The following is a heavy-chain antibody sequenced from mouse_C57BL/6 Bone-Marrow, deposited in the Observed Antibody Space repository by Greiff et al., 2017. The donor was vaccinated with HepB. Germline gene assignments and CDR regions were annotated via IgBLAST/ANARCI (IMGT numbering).Heavy chain of an antibody. J-gene: IGHJ2*01. CDR2: IRNKANGYTT. D-gene: IGHD2-5*01. Sequence: EVQLVESGGGLVQPGGSLSLSCAASGFTFTDYYMSWVRQPPGKALEWLGFIRNKANGYTTEYSASVKGRFTISRGNSQSILYLQMNALRAEDSATYYCARFSYSNYYFDYWGQGTTLTVSS. V-gene: IGHV7-3*01. CDR1: GFTFTDYY. CDR3: ARFSYSNYYFDY.